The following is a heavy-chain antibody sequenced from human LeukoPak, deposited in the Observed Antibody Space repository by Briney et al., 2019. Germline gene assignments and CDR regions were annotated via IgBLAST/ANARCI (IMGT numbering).Heavy chain of an antibody. D-gene: IGHD2-15*01. CDR3: ARGCWYYYMEI. Sequence: SETLSLTCTVSGGSVSSYYWTWIRQSPGKGLEWIGYMYHSRTTNHNPSLSSRVTMSIDTSKNQFSLNLTSVTAADTAVYYCARGCWYYYMEIWGNGTTVTVSS. CDR1: GGSVSSYY. J-gene: IGHJ6*03. CDR2: MYHSRTT. V-gene: IGHV4-59*02.